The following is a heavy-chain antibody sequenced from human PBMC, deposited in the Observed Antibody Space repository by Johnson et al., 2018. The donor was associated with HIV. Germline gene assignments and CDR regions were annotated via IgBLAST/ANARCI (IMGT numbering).Heavy chain of an antibody. Sequence: VQLVESGGGLVKPGGSPRLSCAASGFTFDDYAMHWVRQAPGKGLEWVSGISWNSGSIGYADSVKGRFTISRDNAKNSLYLQMNSLRAEDTALYYCAKDFIAAPRGAFDIWGQGTMVTVSS. J-gene: IGHJ3*02. CDR3: AKDFIAAPRGAFDI. D-gene: IGHD6-13*01. V-gene: IGHV3-9*01. CDR1: GFTFDDYA. CDR2: ISWNSGSI.